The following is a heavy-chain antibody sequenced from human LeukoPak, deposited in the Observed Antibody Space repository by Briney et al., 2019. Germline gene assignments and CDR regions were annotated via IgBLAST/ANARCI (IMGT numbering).Heavy chain of an antibody. CDR3: AKSNGYGLIDI. V-gene: IGHV4-59*12. J-gene: IGHJ3*02. CDR1: GDSISSYY. Sequence: TASETLSLTCTVSGDSISSYYCSWIRQPPGKGLEWIGYIYYSGSTSYNPSLKSRVTISLDTSRSQFSLKLNSVTAADTAAYYCAKSNGYGLIDIWGQGTMVTVSS. CDR2: IYYSGST. D-gene: IGHD3-22*01.